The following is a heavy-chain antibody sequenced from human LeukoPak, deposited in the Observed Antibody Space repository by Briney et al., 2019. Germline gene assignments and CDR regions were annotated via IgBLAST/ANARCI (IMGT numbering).Heavy chain of an antibody. CDR2: TYYRSKWYN. CDR1: GDSVSSNSAA. V-gene: IGHV6-1*01. J-gene: IGHJ3*02. Sequence: SQTLSLTCAISGDSVSSNSAAWNWITQSPSRGLDWLGRTYYRSKWYNHYAKSVKSRITIYPDTSKNQFSLLQNSVTPEDTAVYYCARGSGGPGDAFDIWGQGTMVIVSS. D-gene: IGHD2-15*01. CDR3: ARGSGGPGDAFDI.